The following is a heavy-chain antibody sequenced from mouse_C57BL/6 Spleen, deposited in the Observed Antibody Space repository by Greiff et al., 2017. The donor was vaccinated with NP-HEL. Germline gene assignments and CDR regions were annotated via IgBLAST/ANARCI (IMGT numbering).Heavy chain of an antibody. D-gene: IGHD2-2*01. Sequence: EVKLVESGGGLVKPGGSLRLSCAASGFTFSDYGMHWVRQAPEKGLEWVAYISSGSSTIYYADTVKGRFTISRDNAKNTLFLQMTSLRSEDTAMYYCARRAGYGFFDYWGQGTTLTVSS. CDR2: ISSGSSTI. CDR1: GFTFSDYG. CDR3: ARRAGYGFFDY. J-gene: IGHJ2*01. V-gene: IGHV5-17*01.